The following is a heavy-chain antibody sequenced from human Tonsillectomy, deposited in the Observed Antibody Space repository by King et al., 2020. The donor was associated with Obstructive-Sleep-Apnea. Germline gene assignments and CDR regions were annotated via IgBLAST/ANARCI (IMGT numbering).Heavy chain of an antibody. CDR3: AGREYSSSGVGY. V-gene: IGHV4-39*07. D-gene: IGHD6-13*01. J-gene: IGHJ4*02. CDR2: IYYSGST. Sequence: QLQESGPGLVKPSETLSLTCTVSGGSISSSSYYWGWIRQPPGKGLEWIGSIYYSGSTYYNPPLKSRVTISVDTSKNQFSLKLSSVTAADTAVYYCAGREYSSSGVGYWGQGTLVTVSS. CDR1: GGSISSSSYY.